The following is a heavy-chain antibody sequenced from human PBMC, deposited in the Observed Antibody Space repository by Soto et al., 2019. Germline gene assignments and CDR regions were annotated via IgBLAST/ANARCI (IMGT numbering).Heavy chain of an antibody. CDR1: GGSISSSSYY. Sequence: SETLSLTCTVSGGSISSSSYYWGWIRQPPGKGLEWIGSIYYSGSTYYNPSLKSRVTISVDTSKNQFSLKLSSVTAADTAVYYCARVQWRNYFDYWGQGTLVTVSS. CDR2: IYYSGST. J-gene: IGHJ4*02. V-gene: IGHV4-39*01. CDR3: ARVQWRNYFDY. D-gene: IGHD6-19*01.